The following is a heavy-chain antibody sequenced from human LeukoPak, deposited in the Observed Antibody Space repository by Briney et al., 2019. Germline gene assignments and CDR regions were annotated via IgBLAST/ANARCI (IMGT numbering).Heavy chain of an antibody. Sequence: GGSLRLSCAASGFTFSTRAMSWVRQAPARGLEWVSSITGGGDTFYADPVKDRCTLSRDDSRNTVYLQLNNLSVDDTAVYYCAKANWVSNADAVWWGQGTLVTVSS. V-gene: IGHV3-23*01. CDR3: AKANWVSNADAVW. CDR2: ITGGGDT. CDR1: GFTFSTRA. D-gene: IGHD2-2*01. J-gene: IGHJ4*02.